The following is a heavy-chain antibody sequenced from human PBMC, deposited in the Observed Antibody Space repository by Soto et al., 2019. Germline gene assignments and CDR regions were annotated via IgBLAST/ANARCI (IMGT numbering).Heavy chain of an antibody. D-gene: IGHD3-22*01. CDR3: ARGEYYYDSSGYYYHRANYYYYGMDV. J-gene: IGHJ6*02. V-gene: IGHV4-59*01. CDR1: GGSISSYY. Sequence: QVQLQESGPGLVKPSETLSLTCTVSGGSISSYYWSWIRQPPGKGLEWIGYIYYSGSTNYNPSLKSRVSISVDTSKNPFSLKLSSVTAADTAVYYCARGEYYYDSSGYYYHRANYYYYGMDVWGQGTTVTVSS. CDR2: IYYSGST.